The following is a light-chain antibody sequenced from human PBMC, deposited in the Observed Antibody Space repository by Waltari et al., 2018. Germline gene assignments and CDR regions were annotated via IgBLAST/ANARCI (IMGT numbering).Light chain of an antibody. CDR1: SGSIASNY. J-gene: IGLJ3*02. Sequence: NFMLTQPHSVSESPGKTVTISCTSSSGSIASNYVQWYQQRPGSAPTTVIYEDNQRPSGVPDRFSGSIDSSSNSASLTISGLKTEDEADYYCQSYDDNNRRVFGGGTKLTVL. CDR2: EDN. CDR3: QSYDDNNRRV. V-gene: IGLV6-57*04.